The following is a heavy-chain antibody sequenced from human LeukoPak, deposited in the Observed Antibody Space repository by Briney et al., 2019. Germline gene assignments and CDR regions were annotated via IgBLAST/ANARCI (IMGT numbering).Heavy chain of an antibody. CDR1: GFTFSSYS. CDR3: ARGATEYDFWSGYRNYYYGLDV. Sequence: GGSLRLSCAASGFTFSSYSRNWVRQAPGKGLEWVSYISSSSSTIYYADSVKGRFTISRDNAKNSLYLQMNSLRDEDTAVYYCARGATEYDFWSGYRNYYYGLDVWGQGTTVTVSS. V-gene: IGHV3-48*02. CDR2: ISSSSSTI. D-gene: IGHD3-3*01. J-gene: IGHJ6*02.